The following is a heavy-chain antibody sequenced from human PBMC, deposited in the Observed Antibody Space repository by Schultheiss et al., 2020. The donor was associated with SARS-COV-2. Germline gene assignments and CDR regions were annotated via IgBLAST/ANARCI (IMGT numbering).Heavy chain of an antibody. J-gene: IGHJ6*02. V-gene: IGHV4-59*01. CDR1: GGSISSYY. CDR2: IYYSGST. Sequence: SETLSLTCTVSGGSISSYYWSWIRQPPGKGLEWIGYIYYSGSTTYNPSLKSRVTISVDTSKNQFSLKLSSVTAADTAVYYCARNIAARPYYYYGMDVWGQGTTVTVSS. D-gene: IGHD6-6*01. CDR3: ARNIAARPYYYYGMDV.